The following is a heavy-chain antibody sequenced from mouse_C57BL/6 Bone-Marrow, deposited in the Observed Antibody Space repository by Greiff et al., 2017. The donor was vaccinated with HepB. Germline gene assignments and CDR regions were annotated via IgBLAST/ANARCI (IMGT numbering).Heavy chain of an antibody. CDR3: AGRAPYYDGSSSYAMDY. CDR1: GYTFTSYG. V-gene: IGHV1-81*01. D-gene: IGHD1-1*01. CDR2: IYPRSGNT. Sequence: VQLQQSGAELARPGASVKLSCKASGYTFTSYGIRWVKQRTGQGLEWIGEIYPRSGNTYYNEKFKGKATLTADKSSSTAYMELRSLTSADSAVYCGAGRAPYYDGSSSYAMDYWGQGTSVTVSS. J-gene: IGHJ4*01.